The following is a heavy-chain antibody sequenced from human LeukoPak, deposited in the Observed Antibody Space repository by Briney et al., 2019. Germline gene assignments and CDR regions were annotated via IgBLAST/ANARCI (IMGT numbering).Heavy chain of an antibody. Sequence: GRSLRLSCAASGFTFSDYYMSWIRQAPGKGLEWVSYISSSGSTIYYADSVKGRFTISRDNAKNSLYLQMNSLRAEDTAVYYCARVDKYYDFWSGYPGAFDIWGQGTMVTVFS. V-gene: IGHV3-11*01. CDR3: ARVDKYYDFWSGYPGAFDI. CDR1: GFTFSDYY. CDR2: ISSSGSTI. D-gene: IGHD3-3*01. J-gene: IGHJ3*02.